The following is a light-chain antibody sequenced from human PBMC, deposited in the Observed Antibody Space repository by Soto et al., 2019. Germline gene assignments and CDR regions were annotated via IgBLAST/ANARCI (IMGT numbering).Light chain of an antibody. J-gene: IGKJ1*01. CDR1: QSVSSN. CDR3: QQYNNWHGT. Sequence: EIVMTQSPATLSVSPGERATLSCRASQSVSSNLAWYQQEPGQAPRLLIYGASTRATGIPARFSGSGSGTEFTLTISSLQSEDFAVYYCQQYNNWHGTFGQGTKVDIK. V-gene: IGKV3-15*01. CDR2: GAS.